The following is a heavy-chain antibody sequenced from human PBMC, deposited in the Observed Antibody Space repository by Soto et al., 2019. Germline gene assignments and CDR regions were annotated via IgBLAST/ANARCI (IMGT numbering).Heavy chain of an antibody. Sequence: GESLKIPCAASGFTFSDYYMSWIRQAPGKGLEWVSYISSSSSYTNYADSVKGRFTISRDNAKNSLYLQMNSLRAEDTAVYYCARDIRSYYYGSGSYSPDFDYWGQGTLVTVSS. J-gene: IGHJ4*02. CDR2: ISSSSSYT. V-gene: IGHV3-11*06. D-gene: IGHD3-10*01. CDR1: GFTFSDYY. CDR3: ARDIRSYYYGSGSYSPDFDY.